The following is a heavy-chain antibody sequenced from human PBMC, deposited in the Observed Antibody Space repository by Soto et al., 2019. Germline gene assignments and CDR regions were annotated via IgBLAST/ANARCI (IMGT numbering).Heavy chain of an antibody. Sequence: ASVKVSCKVSGYTLTELSIHWVRQAPGKGLEWMGGFGPEDGETIYAQKFQGRVTMTEDTSTDTAYMELSSLRSEDTAVYYCATEVPTRYYYGMDVWGQGTTVTVSS. V-gene: IGHV1-24*01. J-gene: IGHJ6*02. CDR3: ATEVPTRYYYGMDV. CDR1: GYTLTELS. CDR2: FGPEDGET. D-gene: IGHD5-12*01.